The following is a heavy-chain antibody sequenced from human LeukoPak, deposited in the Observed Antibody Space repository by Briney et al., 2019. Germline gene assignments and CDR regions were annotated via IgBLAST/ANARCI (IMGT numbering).Heavy chain of an antibody. CDR1: GGSISSSSYY. V-gene: IGHV4-39*01. D-gene: IGHD3-10*01. Sequence: PSETLSLTCTVSGGSISSSSYYWGWIRQPPGKGLGWIGSIYYSGSTYYNPSLKSRVTISVDTSKNQFSLKLSSVTAADTAVYYCARELFGITPSDYWGQGTLVTVSS. J-gene: IGHJ4*02. CDR2: IYYSGST. CDR3: ARELFGITPSDY.